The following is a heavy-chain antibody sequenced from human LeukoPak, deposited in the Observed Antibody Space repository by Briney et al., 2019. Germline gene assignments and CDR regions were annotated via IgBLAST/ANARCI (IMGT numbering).Heavy chain of an antibody. CDR2: ISYDGSNK. J-gene: IGHJ4*02. V-gene: IGHV3-30*18. D-gene: IGHD2-15*01. Sequence: GGSLRLSCAASGFTFSSYGMHWVRQAPGKGLEWVAVISYDGSNKYYADSVKDRFTISRDNSKNTLYLQMNSLRAEDTAVYYCAKERGQGYCSGGSCYPASYWGQGTLVTVSS. CDR1: GFTFSSYG. CDR3: AKERGQGYCSGGSCYPASY.